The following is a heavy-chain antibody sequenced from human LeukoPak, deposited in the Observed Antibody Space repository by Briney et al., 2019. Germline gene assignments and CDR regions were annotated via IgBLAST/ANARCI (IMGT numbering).Heavy chain of an antibody. CDR1: GGSISSYY. Sequence: KPSETLSLTCTVSGGSISSYYWSWIRQPPGKGLEWIGSIYYSGSTYYNPSLKSRVTISVDTSKNQFSLKLSSVTAADTAVYYCARDPYDSSAIEAFDIWGQGTMVTVSS. CDR3: ARDPYDSSAIEAFDI. D-gene: IGHD3-22*01. V-gene: IGHV4-39*07. CDR2: IYYSGST. J-gene: IGHJ3*02.